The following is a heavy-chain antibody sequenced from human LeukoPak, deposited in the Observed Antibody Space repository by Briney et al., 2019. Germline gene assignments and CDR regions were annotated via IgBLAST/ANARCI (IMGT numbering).Heavy chain of an antibody. J-gene: IGHJ6*02. CDR3: ARDRADIVVVPAAIGHYYYGMDV. Sequence: GGSLRLSCAASGFTFSDYYMSWIRQAAGKGREWVSYISSSGSTILYADSVKGRITISRDNGKNTLYLQMNSLRAEVTAVYYCARDRADIVVVPAAIGHYYYGMDVWGQGTTVTDSS. V-gene: IGHV3-11*01. D-gene: IGHD2-2*01. CDR2: ISSSGSTI. CDR1: GFTFSDYY.